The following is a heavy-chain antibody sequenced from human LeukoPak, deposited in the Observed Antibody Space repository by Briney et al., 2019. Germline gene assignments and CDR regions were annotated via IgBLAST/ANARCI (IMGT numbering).Heavy chain of an antibody. Sequence: SSDTLSLPCAVYGGSFKGYYWSWIRQPPGKGLEWIGEINHSGSTTNNPSLKSRVTISVDTSKNQFSLKLSSVTAADTAVYYCARGGDLRFLEWLLSGWFDPWGQGTLVTVSS. D-gene: IGHD3-3*01. CDR1: GGSFKGYY. CDR3: ARGGDLRFLEWLLSGWFDP. V-gene: IGHV4-34*01. J-gene: IGHJ5*02. CDR2: INHSGST.